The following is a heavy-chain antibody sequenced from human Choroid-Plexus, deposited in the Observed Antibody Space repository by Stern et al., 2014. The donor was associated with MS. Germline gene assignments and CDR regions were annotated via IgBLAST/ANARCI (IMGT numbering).Heavy chain of an antibody. CDR2: VSYDGSNK. CDR3: AKDRHYLTYFFAH. Sequence: VQLVESGGGVVQPGRPLRLSCVASGFPFGSCALHWVRQAPGKGLAWVAGVSYDGSNKYYADSVKGRFTISRDNSQNTLYMQMSSLRPEDTAVYYCAKDRHYLTYFFAHCGQGSLVTVSS. D-gene: IGHD2/OR15-2a*01. CDR1: GFPFGSCA. J-gene: IGHJ5*02. V-gene: IGHV3-30*18.